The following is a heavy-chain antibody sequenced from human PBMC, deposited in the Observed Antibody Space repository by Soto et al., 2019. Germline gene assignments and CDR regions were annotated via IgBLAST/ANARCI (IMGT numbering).Heavy chain of an antibody. J-gene: IGHJ4*02. CDR2: INPSGGST. CDR1: GYTFTSYY. D-gene: IGHD5-18*01. CDR3: AREGTAMVIGFDY. Sequence: QVQLVQSGAEVKKPGASVKVSCKASGYTFTSYYMHWVRQAPGQGLEWMGIINPSGGSTSYAQKFQGRVTMTRDTSTSTVYMELSRLRYEDTAVYYCAREGTAMVIGFDYWGQGTLVTVSS. V-gene: IGHV1-46*01.